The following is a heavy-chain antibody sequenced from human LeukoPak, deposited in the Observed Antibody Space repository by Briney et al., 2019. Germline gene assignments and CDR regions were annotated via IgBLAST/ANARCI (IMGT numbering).Heavy chain of an antibody. Sequence: GGSLRLSCEASGFTFSSYWMHWVRQAPGKGLVWVSLIKSVGSTNYADSVKGRFTISRDNAKNTLYLQMNSRRAEDTAVYYCARDRGYTFDIWGQGTMLPVSS. CDR1: GFTFSSYW. CDR2: IKSVGST. D-gene: IGHD1-1*01. J-gene: IGHJ3*02. V-gene: IGHV3-74*01. CDR3: ARDRGYTFDI.